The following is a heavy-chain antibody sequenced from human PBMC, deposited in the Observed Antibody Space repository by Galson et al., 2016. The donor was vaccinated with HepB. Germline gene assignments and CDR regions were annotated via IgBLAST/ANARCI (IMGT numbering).Heavy chain of an antibody. V-gene: IGHV4-59*01. Sequence: ETLSLTCIVSGASINTYYWSWIRQSPGKGLEWMGYISGSGVTNYNPSPKSRVTMSVNKSKNPFSLKLTAVTAADTAMYYCAMDTDAWFRLDHWGQGALVTVSS. CDR2: ISGSGVT. CDR1: GASINTYY. D-gene: IGHD5-18*01. J-gene: IGHJ5*02. CDR3: AMDTDAWFRLDH.